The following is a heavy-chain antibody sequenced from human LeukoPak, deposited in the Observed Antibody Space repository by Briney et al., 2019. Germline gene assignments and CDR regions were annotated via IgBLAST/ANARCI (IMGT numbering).Heavy chain of an antibody. V-gene: IGHV3-30-3*01. CDR3: ASDSDDYGDY. CDR1: GFTFSSYA. Sequence: GGSLRLSCAASGFTFSSYAMHWVRQAPGKGLEWVAVISYDGSNKYYADSVKGRFTISRDNAKNSLYLQMDSLRAEDTAVYYCASDSDDYGDYWGQGTLVTVSS. D-gene: IGHD4/OR15-4a*01. J-gene: IGHJ4*02. CDR2: ISYDGSNK.